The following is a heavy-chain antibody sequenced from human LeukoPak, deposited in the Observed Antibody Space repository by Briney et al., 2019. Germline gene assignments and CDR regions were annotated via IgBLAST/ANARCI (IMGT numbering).Heavy chain of an antibody. CDR1: GYTFTASY. J-gene: IGHJ3*02. Sequence: ASVKVSCKTSGYTFTASYMHWVRQAPGQGLEWMGWIKPLSGGTNYAQMFQGRVTMTRDTSISTAYMELSRLRSDDTAVYYCARSRASTTSGYSRGGLLGAFDIWSQGTMVTVSS. D-gene: IGHD5-18*01. CDR2: IKPLSGGT. CDR3: ARSRASTTSGYSRGGLLGAFDI. V-gene: IGHV1-2*02.